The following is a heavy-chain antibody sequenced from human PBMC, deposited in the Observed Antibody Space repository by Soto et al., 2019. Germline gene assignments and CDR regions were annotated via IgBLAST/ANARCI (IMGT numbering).Heavy chain of an antibody. CDR3: ARGGHWLYY. CDR2: IYYTGST. CDR1: GGSISNYY. J-gene: IGHJ4*02. D-gene: IGHD6-19*01. V-gene: IGHV4-59*01. Sequence: QVQLQESGPGLVKPSETLSLTCTVSGGSISNYYWSWIRQPPGKGLEWIGYIYYTGSTNYNPSLKSRVTISVDTSENQFSLRLSSVTAADTAIYYCARGGHWLYYWGQGTLVTVSS.